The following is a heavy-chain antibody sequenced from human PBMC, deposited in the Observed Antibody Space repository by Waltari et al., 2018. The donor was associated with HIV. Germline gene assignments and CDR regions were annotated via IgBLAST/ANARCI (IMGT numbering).Heavy chain of an antibody. CDR3: ATVSTITTEKYFDY. CDR1: GYSISAGSY. J-gene: IGHJ4*01. Sequence: VRLQESGPSEVKPSETLSLTCRFSGYSISAGSYWSWIRQAPGQDREWIGTMFHRGNPYYNPSLQSRVSMSIDSSKTQFSLTLTSVTAADTAIYYCATVSTITTEKYFDYWGRGMLVTV. D-gene: IGHD5-12*01. V-gene: IGHV4-38-2*01. CDR2: MFHRGNP.